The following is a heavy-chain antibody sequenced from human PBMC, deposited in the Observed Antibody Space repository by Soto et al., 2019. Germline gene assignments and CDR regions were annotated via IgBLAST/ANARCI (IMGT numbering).Heavy chain of an antibody. CDR1: GLTLSTYG. D-gene: IGHD2-2*01. V-gene: IGHV3-7*01. J-gene: IGHJ6*02. CDR2: INTDTRMQ. CDR3: ARGGYCSSXSCSWPRHYYYYYGMDV. Sequence: HPGGSLRLSCAAFGLTLSTYGISWFRKAPGKGLEWVATINTDTRMQYYVDAVRGRFTTSRDNARNFFYLQMNSLRAEDTAVYYCARGGYCSSXSCSWPRHYYYYYGMDVWGQGTTVTVSS.